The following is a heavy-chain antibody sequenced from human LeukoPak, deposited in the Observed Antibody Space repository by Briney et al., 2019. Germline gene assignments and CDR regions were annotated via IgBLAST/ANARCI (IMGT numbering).Heavy chain of an antibody. J-gene: IGHJ4*02. CDR1: GGTFSSYA. CDR2: IIPIFGTA. V-gene: IGHV1-69*01. D-gene: IGHD3-16*02. Sequence: SVKVSCKASGGTFSSYAISWVRQAPGQGLEWMGGIIPIFGTANYAQKFQGRVTITADESTSTAYMELSSLRSEDTAVYYCARSDDYVWGSYRYFDYWGQGTLVTVSS. CDR3: ARSDDYVWGSYRYFDY.